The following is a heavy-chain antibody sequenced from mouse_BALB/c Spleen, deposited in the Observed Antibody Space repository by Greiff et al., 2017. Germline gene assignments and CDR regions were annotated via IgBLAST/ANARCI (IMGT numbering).Heavy chain of an antibody. J-gene: IGHJ4*01. CDR1: GFTFSSYG. Sequence: EVQVVESGGDLVKPGGSLKLSCAASGFTFSSYGMPWVRQTPDKRLEWVATISSGGSYTYYPASVKGRFTISRDNAKNTLYLQMSSLKSADTAMYYCARHGTGYAMDYWGQGTSVTVSS. CDR3: ARHGTGYAMDY. V-gene: IGHV5-6*01. CDR2: ISSGGSYT. D-gene: IGHD4-1*01.